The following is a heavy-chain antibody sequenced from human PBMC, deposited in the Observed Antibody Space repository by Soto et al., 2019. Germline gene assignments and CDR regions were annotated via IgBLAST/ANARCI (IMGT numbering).Heavy chain of an antibody. D-gene: IGHD2-21*01. CDR2: INSDGTIS. V-gene: IGHV3-74*01. CDR1: GFTFDTSW. J-gene: IGHJ6*02. CDR3: ARLSGDHSAFFSYGMDA. Sequence: GSLRLSCAASGFTFDTSWMNWVRQAPGKGPEWLSGINSDGTISSYADSVKGRFTISRDNARNTLSLQMNSLRADDTALYYCARLSGDHSAFFSYGMDAWGQGTTVTVSS.